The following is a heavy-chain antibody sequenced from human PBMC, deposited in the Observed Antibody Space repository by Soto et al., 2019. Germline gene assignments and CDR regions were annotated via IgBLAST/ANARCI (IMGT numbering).Heavy chain of an antibody. V-gene: IGHV1-69*13. D-gene: IGHD5-12*01. CDR1: GGTFSSYA. J-gene: IGHJ4*02. CDR3: ARRTRRDGYKSFDFDY. CDR2: IIPIFGTA. Sequence: SVKVSCKASGGTFSSYAISWVRQAPGQGLEWMGGIIPIFGTANYAQKFQGRVTITADEFTSTAYMELSSLRSEDTAVYYCARRTRRDGYKSFDFDYWGQGTLVTVSS.